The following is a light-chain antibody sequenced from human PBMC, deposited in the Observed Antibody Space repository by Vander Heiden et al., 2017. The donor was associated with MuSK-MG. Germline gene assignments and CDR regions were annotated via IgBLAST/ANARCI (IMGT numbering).Light chain of an antibody. Sequence: IGLAQSPGSLSLSTGERANLSCRASQSVSSSYLDWYQQKPCQAPSLLIYGASSRDTGIPDRFRGRGFGIYFTLTISRRDLEDFALYYCQQGGTSPPPTFGHWTRVDIK. CDR2: GAS. J-gene: IGKJ3*01. CDR1: QSVSSSY. CDR3: QQGGTSPPPT. V-gene: IGKV3-20*01.